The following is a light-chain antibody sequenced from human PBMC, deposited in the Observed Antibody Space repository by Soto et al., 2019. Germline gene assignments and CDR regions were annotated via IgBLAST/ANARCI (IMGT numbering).Light chain of an antibody. J-gene: IGKJ5*01. CDR1: QSVSIY. Sequence: EIVLTQSPGTLSLSPGERATLSCRSSQSVSIYLAWYQQKPGQAPRLLIYDASNRATGIPARFSGSGSGTDFTLTISRLEPEDFAVYYCQQRSNWPPEITFGQGTRLEI. V-gene: IGKV3-11*01. CDR2: DAS. CDR3: QQRSNWPPEIT.